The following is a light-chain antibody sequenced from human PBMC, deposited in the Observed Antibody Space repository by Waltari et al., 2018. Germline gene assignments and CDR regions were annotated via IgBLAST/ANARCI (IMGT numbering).Light chain of an antibody. CDR2: AAS. Sequence: DIQLTQSPSFLSASVGDRVTFTCRASQGISGYLAWYQQKPNKAHKLLINAASTLQSGVPSRFSGGKSGTEFTLTISSLQPEDFATYFCQHVYSYPVTFGGGTTVEI. J-gene: IGKJ4*01. CDR1: QGISGY. V-gene: IGKV1-9*01. CDR3: QHVYSYPVT.